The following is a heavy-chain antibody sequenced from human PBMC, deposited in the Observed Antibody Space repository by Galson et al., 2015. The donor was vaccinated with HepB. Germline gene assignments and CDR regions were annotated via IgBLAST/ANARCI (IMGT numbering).Heavy chain of an antibody. Sequence: SLRLSCAASGFTFSSYAMHWVRQAPGKGLEWVAVISYDGSNKYYADSVKGRFTISRDNSKNTLYLQMNSLRAEDTAVYYCAREYYYDSSGYLSSVCDYWGQGTLVTVSS. CDR2: ISYDGSNK. CDR3: AREYYYDSSGYLSSVCDY. J-gene: IGHJ4*02. V-gene: IGHV3-30*04. D-gene: IGHD3-22*01. CDR1: GFTFSSYA.